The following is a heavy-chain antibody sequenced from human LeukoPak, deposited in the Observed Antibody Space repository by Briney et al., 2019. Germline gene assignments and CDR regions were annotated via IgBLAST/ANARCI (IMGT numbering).Heavy chain of an antibody. CDR2: INHSGST. V-gene: IGHV4-34*01. D-gene: IGHD3-3*01. J-gene: IGHJ4*02. CDR1: GGSFSGYY. CDR3: ARASDFWSGYFDY. Sequence: SETLSLTCAVYGGSFSGYYWSWIRQPPGKGLEWVGEINHSGSTNYNPSLKSRVTISVDTSKNQFSLKLSSVTAADTAVYYCARASDFWSGYFDYWGQGTLVTVSS.